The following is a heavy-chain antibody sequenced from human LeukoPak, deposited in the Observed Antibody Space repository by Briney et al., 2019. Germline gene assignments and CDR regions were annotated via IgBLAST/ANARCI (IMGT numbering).Heavy chain of an antibody. D-gene: IGHD6-13*01. CDR2: IYYSGST. V-gene: IGHV4-31*03. CDR1: GGSISSGGYY. J-gene: IGHJ4*02. Sequence: NPSETLSLTCTVSGGSISSGGYYWSWIRQHPGKGLEWTGYIYYSGSTYYNPSLKSRVTISVDTSKNQFSLKLSSVTAADTAVYYCARGRQYSSSWYFDYWGQGTLVTVSS. CDR3: ARGRQYSSSWYFDY.